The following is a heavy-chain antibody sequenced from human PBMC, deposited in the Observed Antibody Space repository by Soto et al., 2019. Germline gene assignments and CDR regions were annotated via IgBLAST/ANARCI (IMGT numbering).Heavy chain of an antibody. Sequence: EVQLVQSGAEVKKPGESLKISCKGSGYSFTSYWIGWVRQMPGKGLEWMGIIYPGDSDTRYSPSFQGQVTISADKSIPRAYRQWTRLTASETARYYCAGPVIAAAVPAYWGQTTLVTLP. CDR2: IYPGDSDT. V-gene: IGHV5-51*01. J-gene: IGHJ4*02. CDR1: GYSFTSYW. CDR3: AGPVIAAAVPAY. D-gene: IGHD6-13*01.